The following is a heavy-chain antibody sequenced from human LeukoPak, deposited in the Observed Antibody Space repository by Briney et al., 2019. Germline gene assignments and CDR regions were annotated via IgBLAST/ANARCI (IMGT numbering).Heavy chain of an antibody. V-gene: IGHV4-31*03. D-gene: IGHD3-22*01. CDR2: IYYRGST. Sequence: SETLSLTCTVSGYSISSGYYWGWIRQHPGKGLEWIGYIYYRGSTYYNPSLKSRLTISVDTSKNQFSLKLSSVTAADTAVYYCARDRAAMIVSRGYAFDIWGQGTMVTVSS. CDR1: GYSISSGYY. J-gene: IGHJ3*02. CDR3: ARDRAAMIVSRGYAFDI.